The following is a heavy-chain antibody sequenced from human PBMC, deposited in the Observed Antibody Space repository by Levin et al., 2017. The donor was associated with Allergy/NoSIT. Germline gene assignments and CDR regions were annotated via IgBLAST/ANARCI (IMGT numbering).Heavy chain of an antibody. V-gene: IGHV3-23*01. CDR3: AKAYYNWNNGEVFDY. J-gene: IGHJ4*02. D-gene: IGHD1/OR15-1a*01. CDR2: ISGSGGSGDST. CDR1: GFTFSIYA. Sequence: ASVKVSCAASGFTFSIYAMSWVRQTPGKGLEWVSTISGSGGSGDSTYYADSVKGRFAISRVNSKNTLYLQMNSLRAEDTAIYYCAKAYYNWNNGEVFDYWGQGTLVTVSS.